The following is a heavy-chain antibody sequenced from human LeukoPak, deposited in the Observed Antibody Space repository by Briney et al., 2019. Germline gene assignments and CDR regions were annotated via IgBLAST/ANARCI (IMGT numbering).Heavy chain of an antibody. D-gene: IGHD6-6*01. V-gene: IGHV5-51*01. CDR2: IYPGGSNT. Sequence: GESLKISCKGSGYSFTSYWIGWVRQMPGKGLEWMGIIYPGGSNTRYSPSFQGQITISADKSISTAYLQWSSLKASDTAMYYCATSQYYYYMDVWGKGTTVTVSS. J-gene: IGHJ6*03. CDR1: GYSFTSYW. CDR3: ATSQYYYYMDV.